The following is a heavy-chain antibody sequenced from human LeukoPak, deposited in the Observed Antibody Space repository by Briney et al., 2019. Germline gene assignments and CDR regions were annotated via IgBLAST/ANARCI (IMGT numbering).Heavy chain of an antibody. Sequence: PGRSLRLSCAASGFTFSSYGMHWVRQAPGKGLEWVAVIWYDGSNKYYADSAKGRFTISRDNSKNTLYLQMNSLRAEDTAVYYCARGPLYSSSWYGVDYWGQGTLVTVSS. CDR1: GFTFSSYG. D-gene: IGHD6-13*01. J-gene: IGHJ4*02. V-gene: IGHV3-33*01. CDR3: ARGPLYSSSWYGVDY. CDR2: IWYDGSNK.